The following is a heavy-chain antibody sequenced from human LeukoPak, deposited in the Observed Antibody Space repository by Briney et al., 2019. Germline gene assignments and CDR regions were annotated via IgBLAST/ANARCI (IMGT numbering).Heavy chain of an antibody. CDR1: AYRFASYW. CDR2: IYPGDSDT. J-gene: IGHJ4*02. CDR3: ARLGHDYGDY. V-gene: IGHV5-51*01. Sequence: GESLKISCKGSAYRFASYWIAWVRQMPGKGLEWMGIIYPGDSDTKYSPSFQGQVTISADKSISTAYLQWNSLKASDTAMYYCARLGHDYGDYWGKGTLVTVSS.